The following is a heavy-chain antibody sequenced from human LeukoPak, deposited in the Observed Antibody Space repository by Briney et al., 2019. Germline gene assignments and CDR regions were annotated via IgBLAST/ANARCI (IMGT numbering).Heavy chain of an antibody. CDR1: GFTFSTYW. CDR2: IKGDGSEK. D-gene: IGHD4-17*01. Sequence: GGSLRLSCAASGFTFSTYWMAWVRQAPGKGLEWVANIKGDGSEKYHGDSVTGRFTISRDNAKNSLYLQMNSLRAEDTAVYYCARGGYGDYDDYWGQGTLVTVSS. J-gene: IGHJ4*02. CDR3: ARGGYGDYDDY. V-gene: IGHV3-7*01.